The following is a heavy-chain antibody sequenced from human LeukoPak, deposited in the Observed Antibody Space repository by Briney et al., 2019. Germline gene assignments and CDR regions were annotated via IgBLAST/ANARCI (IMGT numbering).Heavy chain of an antibody. V-gene: IGHV3-9*01. CDR1: GFSFDDYA. D-gene: IGHD3-9*01. CDR2: ISWNSDII. CDR3: AKGTSRDILTGYYDEYYFDY. Sequence: PGGSLRLSCAASGFSFDDYAMHWVRQVPGKGLEWVSSISWNSDIIDYADSVKGRFTISRDNSKNTLYLQMNSLRAEDTAVYYCAKGTSRDILTGYYDEYYFDYWGQGTLVTVSS. J-gene: IGHJ4*02.